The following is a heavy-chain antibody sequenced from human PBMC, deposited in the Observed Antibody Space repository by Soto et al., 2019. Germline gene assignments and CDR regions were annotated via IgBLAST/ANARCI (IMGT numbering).Heavy chain of an antibody. CDR3: ARPSTYYPHAFDI. D-gene: IGHD3-10*01. CDR1: GGTFSSYT. Sequence: QVQLVQSGAAVKKPGSSVKVSCKASGGTFSSYTISWVRQAPGQGLEWMGRIIPILGIANYAQKFQGRVTITADKSTSTAYMELSSLRSEDTAVYYCARPSTYYPHAFDIWGQGTMVTVSS. V-gene: IGHV1-69*02. CDR2: IIPILGIA. J-gene: IGHJ3*02.